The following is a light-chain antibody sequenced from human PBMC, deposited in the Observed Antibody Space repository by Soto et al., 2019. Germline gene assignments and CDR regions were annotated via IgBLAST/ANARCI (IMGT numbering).Light chain of an antibody. CDR2: DAS. Sequence: IRMAQSPSILSASIGDRVAITCRTSQSVNTWLAWYQQKPGKAPKLLVYDASTLAGGVPSRFSGSGSGIEFTLTISSLQPDDFATYYCQQYNSFSPYTFGQGTKLEIK. V-gene: IGKV1-5*01. J-gene: IGKJ2*01. CDR3: QQYNSFSPYT. CDR1: QSVNTW.